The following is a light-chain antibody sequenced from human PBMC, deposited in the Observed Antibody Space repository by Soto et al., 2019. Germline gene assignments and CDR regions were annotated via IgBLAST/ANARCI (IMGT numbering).Light chain of an antibody. CDR1: QRVGIN. CDR3: RLYAHLPRA. J-gene: IGKJ1*01. Sequence: RASQRVGINLAWYQQKPGQAPRLLIYSASTRASGIPDRFSGSGSGTEFTFACGIVLSEDFVFCYCRLYAHLPRACGQGTKVDIK. CDR2: SAS. V-gene: IGKV3-15*01.